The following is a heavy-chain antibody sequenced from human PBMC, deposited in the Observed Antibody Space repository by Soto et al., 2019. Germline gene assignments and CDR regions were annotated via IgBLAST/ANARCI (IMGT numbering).Heavy chain of an antibody. J-gene: IGHJ4*02. CDR1: GFTFSGSA. CDR3: NVTYYDILTGYYWNSVY. CDR2: IRSKANSYAT. Sequence: GGSLRLSCAASGFTFSGSAMHWVRQASGKGLEWVGRIRSKANSYATAYAASVKGRFTISRDDSKNTAYLQMNSLKTEDTAVYYCNVTYYDILTGYYWNSVYWGQGTLVTASS. D-gene: IGHD3-9*01. V-gene: IGHV3-73*01.